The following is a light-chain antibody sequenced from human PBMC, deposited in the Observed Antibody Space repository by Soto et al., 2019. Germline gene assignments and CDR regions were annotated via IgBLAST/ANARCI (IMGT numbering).Light chain of an antibody. CDR2: DNN. J-gene: IGLJ1*01. V-gene: IGLV1-51*01. CDR1: SSNIGNNF. CDR3: GSYDSSLTYV. Sequence: QSVLTQPPSVSAAPGQTVTISCSGSSSNIGNNFVTWYQQLPGTAPQLLIYDNNNRPSGVPDRFSGSQSGTSATLGITGLQAGDEAVYYCGSYDSSLTYVFGTGTKLTVL.